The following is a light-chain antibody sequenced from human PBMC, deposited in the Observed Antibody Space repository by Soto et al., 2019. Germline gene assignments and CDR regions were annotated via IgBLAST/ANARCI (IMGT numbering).Light chain of an antibody. CDR2: EVT. V-gene: IGLV2-8*01. CDR1: SGDVGGYYY. J-gene: IGLJ1*01. Sequence: QSVLTQAPSASGSPGQSVTISCTGTSGDVGGYYYVSWYQHHPGKVPKLIIYEVTKRPSGVPDRFSGSKSGNTASLTVSGLQAEDEADYYCSSYTSSSTPYVFGTGTKVTVL. CDR3: SSYTSSSTPYV.